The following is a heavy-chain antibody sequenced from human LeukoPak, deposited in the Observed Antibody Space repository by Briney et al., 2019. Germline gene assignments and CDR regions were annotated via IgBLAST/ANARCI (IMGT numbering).Heavy chain of an antibody. Sequence: GESLRLSCAASGFPFDIYNMNWVRQAPGKGLEWVSSIGGSGSHIYDADSMKGRFTISRDSAKNSLYLQMNSLRAEDAAVYYCARVQYGTNRGGSGYYYMDVWGKGTTVTISS. J-gene: IGHJ6*03. CDR3: ARVQYGTNRGGSGYYYMDV. V-gene: IGHV3-21*01. CDR2: IGGSGSHI. D-gene: IGHD2-8*01. CDR1: GFPFDIYN.